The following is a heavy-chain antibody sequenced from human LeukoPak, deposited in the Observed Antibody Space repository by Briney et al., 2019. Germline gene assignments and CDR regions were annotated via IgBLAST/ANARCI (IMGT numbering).Heavy chain of an antibody. D-gene: IGHD6-13*01. J-gene: IGHJ4*02. CDR1: GLTLSSYS. CDR3: AKDPRRYSRTGGYFDY. Sequence: GGSLRLSCAASGLTLSSYSMNWVRQAPGKGLEWVSFMSYDGSNKYYADSVKGRFTISRDNSKNTLYLQMISLRTEDTAVYYCAKDPRRYSRTGGYFDYWGQGTLVTVSS. V-gene: IGHV3-30*18. CDR2: MSYDGSNK.